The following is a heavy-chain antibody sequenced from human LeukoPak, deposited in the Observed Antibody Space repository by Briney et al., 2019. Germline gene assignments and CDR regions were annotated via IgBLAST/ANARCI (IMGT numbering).Heavy chain of an antibody. CDR2: ISSSSSYI. V-gene: IGHV3-21*01. J-gene: IGHJ4*02. D-gene: IGHD3-22*01. CDR1: GFTFSSYS. Sequence: PGGSLRLSCAASGFTFSSYSMNWVRQAPGKGLEWVSSISSSSSYIYYADSVKGRFTISRDNAKNSLYLQMNSLRAEDTAVYYCARDGGSLYYYDSSGSFDYWGQGTLVTVSS. CDR3: ARDGGSLYYYDSSGSFDY.